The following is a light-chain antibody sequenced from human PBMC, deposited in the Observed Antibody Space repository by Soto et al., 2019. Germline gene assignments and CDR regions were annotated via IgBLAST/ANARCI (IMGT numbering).Light chain of an antibody. Sequence: DIVMTQSPDSLAVSLGERATINCKSSQSVSYSSNNQNYLAWYQQKPGQPPKLLIYWASTRESGVPDRSSGSGSGTDFTLTISSLQAEDVAVYYCQQYYSTLPYTFGQGTKLEIK. J-gene: IGKJ2*01. V-gene: IGKV4-1*01. CDR1: QSVSYSSNNQNY. CDR3: QQYYSTLPYT. CDR2: WAS.